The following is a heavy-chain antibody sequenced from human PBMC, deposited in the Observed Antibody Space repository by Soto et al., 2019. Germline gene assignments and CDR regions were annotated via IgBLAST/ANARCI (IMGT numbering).Heavy chain of an antibody. V-gene: IGHV3-23*01. D-gene: IGHD5-18*01. Sequence: QPGGSLRLSCAASGFTFSSYAMSWVRQAPGKGLEWVSAISGSGGSTYYADSVKGRFTISRDNSKNTLYLQMNSLRAEDTAVYYCARHGYNYGGGYFDYWGQGTLVTVSS. J-gene: IGHJ4*02. CDR2: ISGSGGST. CDR1: GFTFSSYA. CDR3: ARHGYNYGGGYFDY.